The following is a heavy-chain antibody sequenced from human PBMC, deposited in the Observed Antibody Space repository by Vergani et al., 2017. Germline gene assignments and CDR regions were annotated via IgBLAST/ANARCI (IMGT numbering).Heavy chain of an antibody. CDR1: GGSISSYY. Sequence: QVQLQQWGGGLLKPSETLSLTCTVSGGSISSYYWSWIRQPPGKGLEWIGYIYYSGSTNYNPSLKSRVTISVDTSKNQFSLKLSSVTAADTAVYYCARVRLVPAAIYYMDVWGKGP. CDR3: ARVRLVPAAIYYMDV. V-gene: IGHV4-59*01. J-gene: IGHJ6*03. CDR2: IYYSGST. D-gene: IGHD2-2*01.